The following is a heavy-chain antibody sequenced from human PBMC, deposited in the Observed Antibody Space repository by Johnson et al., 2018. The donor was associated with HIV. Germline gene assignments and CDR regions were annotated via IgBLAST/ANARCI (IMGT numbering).Heavy chain of an antibody. D-gene: IGHD3-10*01. CDR1: GFTFSSYG. CDR3: VRWVRAFGRDFDI. V-gene: IGHV3-30*03. CDR2: ISYDGNNK. J-gene: IGHJ3*02. Sequence: QVQLVESGGGLIQPGGSLRLSCAASGFTFSSYGMHWVRQAPGKGLEWVAVISYDGNNKYYADSVKGRFTISRDNSKNTLYLQMNSLTAEDTGVYYCVRWVRAFGRDFDIWGQGTMVTVSS.